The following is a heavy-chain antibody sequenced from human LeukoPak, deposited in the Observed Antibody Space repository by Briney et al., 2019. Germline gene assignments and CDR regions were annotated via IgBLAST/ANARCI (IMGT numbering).Heavy chain of an antibody. D-gene: IGHD3-22*01. CDR3: ARVGLMAVVVTPFDP. V-gene: IGHV3-48*03. Sequence: GGSLRLSCAASGFSFGTDAMNWVRQAPGKGLEWVSYISSSGSTIYYADSVKGRFTISRDNAKNSLYLQMNSLRAEDTAVYYCARVGLMAVVVTPFDPWGQGTLVTVSS. CDR2: ISSSGSTI. CDR1: GFSFGTDA. J-gene: IGHJ5*02.